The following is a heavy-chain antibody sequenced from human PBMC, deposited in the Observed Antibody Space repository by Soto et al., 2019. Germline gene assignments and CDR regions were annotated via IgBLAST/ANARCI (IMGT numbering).Heavy chain of an antibody. D-gene: IGHD1-26*01. J-gene: IGHJ3*02. Sequence: PGGSLRLSCAASGFTFSSYAMHWVRQAPGKGLEWVAVISYDGSNKYYADSVKGRFTISRDNSKNTLYLQMNSLRAEDTAVYYCASAERELHQTQAFDIWGQGLMVTVS. CDR1: GFTFSSYA. V-gene: IGHV3-30-3*01. CDR2: ISYDGSNK. CDR3: ASAERELHQTQAFDI.